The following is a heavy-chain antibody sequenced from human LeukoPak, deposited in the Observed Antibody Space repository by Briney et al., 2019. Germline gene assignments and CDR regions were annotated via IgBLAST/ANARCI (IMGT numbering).Heavy chain of an antibody. CDR3: ARVSSSSLGPHDWYFDL. D-gene: IGHD6-6*01. J-gene: IGHJ2*01. V-gene: IGHV4-30-4*01. CDR1: GGSISSGDYY. Sequence: PSQTLSLTCTVSGGSISSGDYYWSWIRQPPGKGLEWIGYIYYSGSTYYNPSLKSRVTISVDTSKNQFSLKLSSVTAADTAVYYCARVSSSSLGPHDWYFDLWGRGTLVTVSS. CDR2: IYYSGST.